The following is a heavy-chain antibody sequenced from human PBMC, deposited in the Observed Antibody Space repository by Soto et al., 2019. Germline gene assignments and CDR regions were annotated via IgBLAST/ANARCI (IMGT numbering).Heavy chain of an antibody. J-gene: IGHJ5*02. CDR2: IYYSGST. CDR1: GGSIGSGDYY. V-gene: IGHV4-30-4*01. Sequence: PSETLSLTCTVSGGSIGSGDYYWSWIRQPPGKGLEWIGYIYYSGSTYYNPSLKSRVTISVDTSKNQFSLKLSSVTAADTAVYYCARVGVRDGDYGVSRFDPWGQGTLVTVSS. CDR3: ARVGVRDGDYGVSRFDP. D-gene: IGHD4-17*01.